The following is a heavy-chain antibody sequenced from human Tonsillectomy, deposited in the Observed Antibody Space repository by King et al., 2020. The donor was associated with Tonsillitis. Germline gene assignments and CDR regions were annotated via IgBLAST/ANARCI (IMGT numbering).Heavy chain of an antibody. V-gene: IGHV4-39*07. D-gene: IGHD3-16*01. J-gene: IGHJ4*02. CDR3: ARHDALSNICFRY. Sequence: QLQESGPGLVKPSETLSLTCTVSSDSISSSSYYWGWIRQPPGKGLEWIGSFYYSGSTYYNPSLKSRVTISLDTSKNQFSLKLSSVTAADTAVYYCARHDALSNICFRYWGQGTLVTVSS. CDR1: SDSISSSSYY. CDR2: FYYSGST.